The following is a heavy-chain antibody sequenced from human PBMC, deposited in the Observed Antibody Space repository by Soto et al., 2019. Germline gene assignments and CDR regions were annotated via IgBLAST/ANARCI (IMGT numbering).Heavy chain of an antibody. CDR1: GFTFSSYS. D-gene: IGHD2-15*01. J-gene: IGHJ6*02. V-gene: IGHV3-21*01. Sequence: GSLSPSCAASGFTFSSYSMNWVRQAPGKGLEGVSSISSSRSYIYYANAVKGRFTISRDNAKKSRYLQMNSLRDEDTAVYYCARIGYCSGGSCGYYYYGMDVWGQGTTVTVSS. CDR3: ARIGYCSGGSCGYYYYGMDV. CDR2: ISSSRSYI.